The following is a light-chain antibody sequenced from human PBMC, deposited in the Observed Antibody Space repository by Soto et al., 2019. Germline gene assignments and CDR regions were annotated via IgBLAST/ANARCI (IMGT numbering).Light chain of an antibody. V-gene: IGKV3-15*01. J-gene: IGKJ2*01. Sequence: EIVMTQSPATLSVSPGERATLSCRASQSVASNLAWYQHKPGQAPRLLIYGASTRPTGIPARFSGSGSGTEFTLFINSLQSEDFAVSYCQQYSNWPRTFGQGTKLEIK. CDR2: GAS. CDR1: QSVASN. CDR3: QQYSNWPRT.